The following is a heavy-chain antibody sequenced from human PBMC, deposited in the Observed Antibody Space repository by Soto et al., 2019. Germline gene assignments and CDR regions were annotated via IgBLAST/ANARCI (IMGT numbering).Heavy chain of an antibody. CDR3: ARRSGGYSYGYDYYYYYVDV. Sequence: SETLSLTCTVSGGSISSSSYYWGWIRQPPGKGLEWIGSIYYSGSTYYNPSLKSRVTISVDTSKNQFSLKLSSVTAADTAVYYCARRSGGYSYGYDYYYYYVDVWGKGTTVTVSS. CDR1: GGSISSSSYY. D-gene: IGHD5-18*01. V-gene: IGHV4-39*01. J-gene: IGHJ6*03. CDR2: IYYSGST.